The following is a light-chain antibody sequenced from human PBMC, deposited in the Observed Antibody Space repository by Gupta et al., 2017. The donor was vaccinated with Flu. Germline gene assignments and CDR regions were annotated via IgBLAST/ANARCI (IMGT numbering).Light chain of an antibody. CDR1: QSITKY. J-gene: IGKJ2*01. CDR2: TAL. Sequence: DIQMTKSPSSLSASVGDTVTITCRASQSITKYLNWYQQKPGKAPKVLIFTALSLQNGVPSRFSGSGSGTDFTLTITRLQPEDSATYYCQQSCSTPPTFGQGTKLEI. CDR3: QQSCSTPPT. V-gene: IGKV1-39*01.